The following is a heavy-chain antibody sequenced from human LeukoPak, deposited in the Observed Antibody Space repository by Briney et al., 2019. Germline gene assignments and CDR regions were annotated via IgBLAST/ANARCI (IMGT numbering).Heavy chain of an antibody. V-gene: IGHV3-69-1*01. Sequence: PGGSLRLSCAASGFSFSVNYMSWVRQAPGKGLEWVSTLFASGYSTYADSMKGRLTISRDNAKNSLYLQMNSLRAEDTAVYYCAREGIGYYFDYWGQGAQVTVSS. CDR2: LFASGYS. CDR3: AREGIGYYFDY. J-gene: IGHJ4*02. D-gene: IGHD3-10*01. CDR1: GFSFSVNY.